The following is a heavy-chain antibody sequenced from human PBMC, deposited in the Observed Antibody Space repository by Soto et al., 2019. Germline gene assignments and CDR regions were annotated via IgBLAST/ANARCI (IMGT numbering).Heavy chain of an antibody. CDR3: AKVNIVATTTEHFDY. D-gene: IGHD5-12*01. V-gene: IGHV3-23*01. J-gene: IGHJ4*02. Sequence: GGSLRLSCAASGFTFSSYAMSWVRQAPGKGLEWVSAISGSGGSTYYADSVKGRFTISRDNSKNTLYLQMNSLRAEGTAVYYCAKVNIVATTTEHFDYWGQGTLVTVSS. CDR1: GFTFSSYA. CDR2: ISGSGGST.